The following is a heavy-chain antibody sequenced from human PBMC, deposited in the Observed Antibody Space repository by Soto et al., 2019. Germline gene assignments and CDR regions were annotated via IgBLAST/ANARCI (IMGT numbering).Heavy chain of an antibody. CDR1: GYTFTRYG. V-gene: IGHV1-18*01. CDR2: ISGYDGRT. Sequence: QVHLVQSGAEVKKPGASVKVSCKTSGYTFTRYGISWVRQAPGQGLEWMGWISGYDGRTNFAQKVQDRVTMTTDTSTSTVYMELRSLSSDDTAVDYCAREGDVPYYYYGMDVWGQGTTVTVSS. CDR3: AREGDVPYYYYGMDV. J-gene: IGHJ6*02. D-gene: IGHD2-21*02.